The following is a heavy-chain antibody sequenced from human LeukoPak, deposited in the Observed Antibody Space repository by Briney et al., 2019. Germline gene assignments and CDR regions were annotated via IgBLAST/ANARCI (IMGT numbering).Heavy chain of an antibody. CDR2: ISAYNGNT. J-gene: IGHJ4*02. CDR3: ATDGARGVIRSDAGFDY. Sequence: ASVKVSCKASGYTFTSYGISWVRQAPGQGLEWMGWISAYNGNTNYAQKLQGRVTMTEDTSTDTAYMELSSQRSEDTAVYYCATDGARGVIRSDAGFDYWGQGTLVTVSS. D-gene: IGHD3-10*01. V-gene: IGHV1-18*01. CDR1: GYTFTSYG.